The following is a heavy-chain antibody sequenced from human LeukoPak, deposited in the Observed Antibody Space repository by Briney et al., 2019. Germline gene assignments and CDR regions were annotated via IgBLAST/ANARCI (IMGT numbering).Heavy chain of an antibody. CDR3: ARHRTSDTSGWYYFDY. J-gene: IGHJ4*02. CDR1: GGSISSYY. V-gene: IGHV4-59*08. D-gene: IGHD6-19*01. CDR2: IYYSGST. Sequence: SETLSPTCAVSGGSISSYYWSWIRQPPGKGLEWIGYIYYSGSTNYNPSLKSRVTISVDTSKNQFSLKLSSVTAADTAVYYCARHRTSDTSGWYYFDYWGQGILVIVSS.